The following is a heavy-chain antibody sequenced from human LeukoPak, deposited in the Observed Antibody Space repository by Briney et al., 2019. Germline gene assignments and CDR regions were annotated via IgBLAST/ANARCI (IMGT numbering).Heavy chain of an antibody. D-gene: IGHD2-2*02. CDR2: IYYSGST. J-gene: IGHJ5*02. CDR1: GGSISSYY. V-gene: IGHV4-59*12. Sequence: KPSEPLSLTCTVSGGSISSYYWSWIRQPPGKGLEWIGYIYYSGSTNYNPSLKSRVTISVDTSKNQFSLKLSSVTAADTAVYYCARARDIVVVPAAIRAGWFDPWGQGTLVTVSS. CDR3: ARARDIVVVPAAIRAGWFDP.